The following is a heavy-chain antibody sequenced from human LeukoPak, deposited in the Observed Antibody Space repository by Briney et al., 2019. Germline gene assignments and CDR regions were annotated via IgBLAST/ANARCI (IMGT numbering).Heavy chain of an antibody. D-gene: IGHD6-19*01. CDR3: AKGSSGWPIDY. V-gene: IGHV3-30*02. CDR1: GFTFSNYG. CDR2: IRYDGSNK. J-gene: IGHJ4*02. Sequence: HSGGSLRLSCAASGFTFSNYGMHWVRQAPGKGLEWVAFIRYDGSNKYYADSVKGRFTISRDNSKNTLYLQMSSLRVEDTAVYYCAKGSSGWPIDYWGQGTLVTVSS.